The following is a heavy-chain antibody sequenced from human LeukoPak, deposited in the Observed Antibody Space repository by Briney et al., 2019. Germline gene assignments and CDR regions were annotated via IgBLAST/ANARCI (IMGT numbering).Heavy chain of an antibody. CDR2: IYYSGST. CDR3: ARRANNYGSGYFDY. D-gene: IGHD3-10*01. V-gene: IGHV4-59*08. Sequence: CETLCLTCTVSGGSISSSYWSWIRQPPGKGLEWIGYIYYSGSTNYNPSLKSRDTISVDTSKNQFSLKLNSVTAADTAVYYCARRANNYGSGYFDYWGQGTLATVSS. J-gene: IGHJ4*02. CDR1: GGSISSSY.